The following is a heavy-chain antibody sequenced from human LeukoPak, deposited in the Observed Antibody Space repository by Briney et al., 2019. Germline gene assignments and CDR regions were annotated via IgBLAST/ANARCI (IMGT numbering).Heavy chain of an antibody. CDR1: GYTFTSYD. CDR3: ARQNYYDSSGYYYRTPADY. D-gene: IGHD3-22*01. V-gene: IGHV1-8*01. Sequence: GASVKVSCKASGYTFTSYDINWVRQATGQGLEWMGWMNPNSGNTGYAQKFQGGVTMTRNTSISTAYMELSSLRSEDTAVYYCARQNYYDSSGYYYRTPADYWGQGTLVTVSS. J-gene: IGHJ4*02. CDR2: MNPNSGNT.